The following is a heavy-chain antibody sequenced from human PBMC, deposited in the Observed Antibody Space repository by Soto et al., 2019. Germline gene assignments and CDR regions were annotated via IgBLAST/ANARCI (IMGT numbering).Heavy chain of an antibody. CDR1: GYTFSNTD. Sequence: QVQLVQSGAEVKKPGASVKVSCKGSGYTFSNTDINGVRHAAGQGLERMGSVNPQRGNTAYAPKFQGRGSTTRDFFRNPVCMERSGLTSEHTAVYYCARRAQIGKQRWLPFDCWAQGTLGTVSS. D-gene: IGHD5-18*01. CDR2: VNPQRGNT. J-gene: IGHJ4*02. CDR3: ARRAQIGKQRWLPFDC. V-gene: IGHV1-8*01.